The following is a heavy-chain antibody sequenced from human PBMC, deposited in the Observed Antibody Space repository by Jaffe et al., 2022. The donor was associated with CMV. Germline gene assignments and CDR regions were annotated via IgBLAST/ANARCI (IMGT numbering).Heavy chain of an antibody. CDR3: ARRGFVNTAMPGDY. D-gene: IGHD5-18*01. Sequence: VQLVQSGAEVKKAGESLKISCKTSGYRFTSFWIAWVRQVPGKGLEWMGIIYPGDSDTRYSPSFQGQVTFSADKSITTAYLEWSSLKPSDTAMYFCARRGFVNTAMPGDYWGQGTLVTVSS. CDR1: GYRFTSFW. J-gene: IGHJ4*02. V-gene: IGHV5-51*01. CDR2: IYPGDSDT.